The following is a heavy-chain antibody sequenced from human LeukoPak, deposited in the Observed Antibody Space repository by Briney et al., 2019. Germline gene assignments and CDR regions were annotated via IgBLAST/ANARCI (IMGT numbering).Heavy chain of an antibody. Sequence: SGTLSLTCAVSGGSMSSSNWWSWVRQPPGKGLEWIGEIYHSGSTNYNPSLKSRVTVSVDKSKNQFSLKLSSVTAADTAVYYCARGPGYSSGWYKGLDYWGQGTLVTVSS. V-gene: IGHV4-4*02. J-gene: IGHJ4*02. D-gene: IGHD6-19*01. CDR3: ARGPGYSSGWYKGLDY. CDR2: IYHSGST. CDR1: GGSMSSSNW.